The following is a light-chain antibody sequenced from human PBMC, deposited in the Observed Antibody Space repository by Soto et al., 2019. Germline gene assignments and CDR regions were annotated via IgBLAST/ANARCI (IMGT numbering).Light chain of an antibody. V-gene: IGLV2-14*01. CDR2: DVS. CDR3: SSYTSSCTPYV. Sequence: QSVLTQPASVSGSPGQSITISCTGTSSDVGGYNYVSWYQQHPGKAPKLMIYDVSNRPSGVSNRFSGSKSGNTASLTISGLQAEDEADYYCSSYTSSCTPYVFGTGTKLTVL. J-gene: IGLJ1*01. CDR1: SSDVGGYNY.